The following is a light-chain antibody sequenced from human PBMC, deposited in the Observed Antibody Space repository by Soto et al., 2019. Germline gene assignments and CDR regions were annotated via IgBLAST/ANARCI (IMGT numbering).Light chain of an antibody. V-gene: IGKV3-20*01. CDR2: VAS. J-gene: IGKJ1*01. CDR3: QQSDSSPPWT. CDR1: ESISNSY. Sequence: EIVLTQSPGTLSLSPGERATLSGMASESISNSYLARYQQKPCQAPRVLIYVASPRATGIPARFSGSVSGTDFTLSISIVEPEDFAMYYCQQSDSSPPWTFGQGT.